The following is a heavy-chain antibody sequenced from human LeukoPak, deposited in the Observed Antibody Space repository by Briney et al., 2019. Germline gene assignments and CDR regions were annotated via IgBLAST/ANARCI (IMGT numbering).Heavy chain of an antibody. V-gene: IGHV3-11*06. CDR2: IGTSSIYT. D-gene: IGHD4-17*01. CDR3: ARARGMDDYGDYRIS. Sequence: GGSLRLSCVSSGFTFSDYYMHWIRQAPGKGRAGVSYIGTSSIYTNYAASLKGRFTISRDNAKNSLSLQMNGLRAEDTAVYYCARARGMDDYGDYRISWGQGTLVTVSS. CDR1: GFTFSDYY. J-gene: IGHJ4*02.